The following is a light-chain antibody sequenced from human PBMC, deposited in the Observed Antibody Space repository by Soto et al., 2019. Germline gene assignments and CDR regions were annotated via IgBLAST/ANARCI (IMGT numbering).Light chain of an antibody. J-gene: IGKJ1*01. CDR3: QQYGSSPRT. V-gene: IGKV3-20*01. CDR2: GAS. Sequence: EVVLTQSPDTLSLPPGERAALSCRASQSVTSNSLAWYRQRPGQAPRLLIYGASTRATGIPDRFSGSGSGTDFTLTITRLEPEDFAVYFCQQYGSSPRTFGQGTKVDIK. CDR1: QSVTSNS.